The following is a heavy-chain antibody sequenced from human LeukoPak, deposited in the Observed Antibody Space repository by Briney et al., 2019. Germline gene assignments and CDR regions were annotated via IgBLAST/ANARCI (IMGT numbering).Heavy chain of an antibody. J-gene: IGHJ4*02. CDR1: GGSFSGYY. CDR3: ARLDGYNAFDY. Sequence: SETLSLTCAVYGGSFSGYYWSWIRQPPGKGLEWIGYIYYSGSTNYNPSLKSRVTISVDTSKNQFSLKLSSVTAADTAVYYCARLDGYNAFDYWGQGTLVTVSS. V-gene: IGHV4-59*08. D-gene: IGHD5-24*01. CDR2: IYYSGST.